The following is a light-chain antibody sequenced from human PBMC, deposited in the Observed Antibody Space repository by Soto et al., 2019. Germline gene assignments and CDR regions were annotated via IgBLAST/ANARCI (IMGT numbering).Light chain of an antibody. J-gene: IGLJ3*02. CDR3: ETWDSNTRV. CDR2: LEGSGSY. CDR1: SGQSTNI. V-gene: IGLV4-60*03. Sequence: QSVLTQSSSASASLGSSVKLTCTLSSGQSTNIIAWHQQQPGKAPRYLMKLEGSGSYNKGSGVPDRFSGSSSGADRYLTISNLQSDDESDYYCETWDSNTRVFGGGTQLTVL.